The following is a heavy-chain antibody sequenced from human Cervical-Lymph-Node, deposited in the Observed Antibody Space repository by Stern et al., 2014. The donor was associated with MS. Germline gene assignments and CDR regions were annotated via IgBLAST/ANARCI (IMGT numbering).Heavy chain of an antibody. Sequence: QVQLVQSGAEVKKPGASVKVSCKASGYTFTSYYMHWVRQAPGQGLEWMGIINAYGGSTSYAQKFQGRVTMTRDTSTSTVYLELSSLRSEDTAVYYCTRALHGCTSTSCYKYIDYWGQGTLVTVSS. D-gene: IGHD2-2*02. V-gene: IGHV1-46*03. CDR2: INAYGGST. J-gene: IGHJ4*02. CDR3: TRALHGCTSTSCYKYIDY. CDR1: GYTFTSYY.